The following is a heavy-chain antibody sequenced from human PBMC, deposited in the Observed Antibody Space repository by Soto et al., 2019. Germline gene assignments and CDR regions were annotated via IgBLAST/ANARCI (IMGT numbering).Heavy chain of an antibody. CDR2: ISAYNGNT. J-gene: IGHJ3*02. CDR3: AREHYYDSSGLDAFDI. V-gene: IGHV1-18*01. D-gene: IGHD3-22*01. Sequence: ASVKVSCKASGYTFTSYGISWARQATGQGLEWMGWISAYNGNTNYAQKLQGRVTMTTDTSASTAYMELRSLRSDDTAVYYCAREHYYDSSGLDAFDIWGQGTMVTVSS. CDR1: GYTFTSYG.